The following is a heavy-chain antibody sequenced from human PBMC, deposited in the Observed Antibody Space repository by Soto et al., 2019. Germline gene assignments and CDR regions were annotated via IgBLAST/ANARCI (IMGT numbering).Heavy chain of an antibody. CDR1: GGSISSGDYY. D-gene: IGHD3-10*01. Sequence: QVQLQESGPGLVKPSQTLSLTCTVSGGSISSGDYYWSWLRQPPGKGLEWIGYIYHSGSTYSNPTPRSRLTISVDTSKNQFAVKLSSVTAADTAVYYCARVLRGWVDYWGQGTLVTVSS. CDR3: ARVLRGWVDY. J-gene: IGHJ4*02. CDR2: IYHSGST. V-gene: IGHV4-30-4*01.